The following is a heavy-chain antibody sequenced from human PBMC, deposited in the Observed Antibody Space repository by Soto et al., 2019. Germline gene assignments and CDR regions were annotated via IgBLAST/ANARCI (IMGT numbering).Heavy chain of an antibody. J-gene: IGHJ1*01. CDR1: GGSISSGGYY. Sequence: PSETLSRTCTVSGGSISSGGYYWSWVRQHPEKGLECVGYIYYSGSTNYNPSLKSRVTISIDTSKSQFSLQLNSVTAADTAVYYCATNGGYYDRSGPKYFQYWGQGTLVTVSS. CDR2: IYYSGST. V-gene: IGHV4-31*03. D-gene: IGHD3-22*01. CDR3: ATNGGYYDRSGPKYFQY.